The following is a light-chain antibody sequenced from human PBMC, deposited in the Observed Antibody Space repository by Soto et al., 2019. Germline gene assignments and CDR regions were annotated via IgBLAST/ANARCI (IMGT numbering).Light chain of an antibody. CDR1: QSVNSNY. J-gene: IGKJ3*01. V-gene: IGKV3-20*01. Sequence: EIVLMQSPGTLSLSPGEGATLSCRASQSVNSNYLAWYQQKPGQAPTVLIFDTSRRATGVPARFSGSGSGTEFIIPISRRQPDDFSVYYCHQYGSSQFTFGPGTKVNIK. CDR2: DTS. CDR3: HQYGSSQFT.